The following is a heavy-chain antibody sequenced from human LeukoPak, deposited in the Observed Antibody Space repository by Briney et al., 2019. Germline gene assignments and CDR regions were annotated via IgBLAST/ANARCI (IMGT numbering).Heavy chain of an antibody. Sequence: ASVKVSCKASGYTFTSCYMHWVRQAPGQGLEWMGIINPSGGSTSYAQKFQGRVTMTRDTSTSTVYMELSSLRSEDTAVYYCARDEFGGVIVDAFDIWGQGTMVTVSS. CDR2: INPSGGST. CDR1: GYTFTSCY. V-gene: IGHV1-46*01. CDR3: ARDEFGGVIVDAFDI. J-gene: IGHJ3*02. D-gene: IGHD3-16*02.